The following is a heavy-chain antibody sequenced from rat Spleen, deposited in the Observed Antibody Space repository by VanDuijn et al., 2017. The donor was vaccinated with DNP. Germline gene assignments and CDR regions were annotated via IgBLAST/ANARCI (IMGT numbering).Heavy chain of an antibody. J-gene: IGHJ2*01. CDR3: ARFGIIRGTRAFDY. CDR2: IWSGGNT. V-gene: IGHV2-19*01. D-gene: IGHD4-3*01. CDR1: DFSLTDYS. Sequence: QVQLKESGPGLVQPSQTLSLTCTVSDFSLTDYSIHWVRQFPGKGLEWIGSIWSGGNTDYNSAFKSRLSITWDTSKSQVLLKMNSLQTEDTAMYFCARFGIIRGTRAFDYWGQGVMVTVSS.